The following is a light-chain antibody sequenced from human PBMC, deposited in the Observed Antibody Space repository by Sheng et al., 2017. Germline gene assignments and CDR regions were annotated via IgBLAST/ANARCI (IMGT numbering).Light chain of an antibody. Sequence: EIVMTQSPATLSVSPGERATLSCRASQSVTSNLAWYQQKPGQAPRLLIYGASTRATGIPARFSGSGSGTEFTLEFSRVEAEDVGVYYCMQSKHLPLSFGGGTKVEIK. CDR1: QSVTSN. CDR2: GAS. V-gene: IGKV3-15*01. J-gene: IGKJ4*01. CDR3: MQSKHLPLS.